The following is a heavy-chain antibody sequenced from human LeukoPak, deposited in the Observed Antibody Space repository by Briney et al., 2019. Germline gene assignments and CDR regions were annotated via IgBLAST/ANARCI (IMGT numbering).Heavy chain of an antibody. CDR2: IDHDGSEK. J-gene: IGHJ4*02. CDR1: GFTVSSKY. CDR3: ARDKPALGSLHY. D-gene: IGHD1-14*01. V-gene: IGHV3-7*04. Sequence: TGGSLRLSCAASGFTVSSKYMTWVRQAPGKGLEWVANIDHDGSEKYYVGSVKGRFTISRDNAKNSLYLQMNSLRAGDTAVCYCARDKPALGSLHYWGQGTLVTVSS.